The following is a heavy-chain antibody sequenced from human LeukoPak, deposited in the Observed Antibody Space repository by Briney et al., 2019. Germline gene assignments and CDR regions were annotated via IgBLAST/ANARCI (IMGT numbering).Heavy chain of an antibody. Sequence: GGSLRLSCAASGFTFSSYGMSWVRQAPGKGLEWVSAISGSGGSTYYADSVKGRFTISRDDSKNTLYLQMNSLRAEDTAVYHCAKDWGWAPFDSWGQGTLVTVSS. V-gene: IGHV3-23*01. D-gene: IGHD3-16*01. CDR2: ISGSGGST. J-gene: IGHJ5*01. CDR3: AKDWGWAPFDS. CDR1: GFTFSSYG.